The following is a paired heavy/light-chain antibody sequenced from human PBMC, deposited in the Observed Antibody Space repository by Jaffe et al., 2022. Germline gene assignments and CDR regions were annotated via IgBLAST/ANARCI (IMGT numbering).Light chain of an antibody. CDR2: GAS. V-gene: IGKV3-15*01. J-gene: IGKJ1*01. CDR3: QLYNKWPPTWT. CDR1: QRISNT. Sequence: EIVMTQSPATLSVSPGERVTLSCKTSQRISNTLAWYQQKPGQAPTLLIYGASTRATGIPARFSGSGSETEFTLTISSLQSEDFAIYYCQLYNKWPPTWTFGQGTRVEV.
Heavy chain of an antibody. Sequence: EVQLVESGGGLVQPGGSLRLSCSVSGFNFNSYEMNWVRQAPGKGLEWVSHISSVGTTGSVTYYAESVKGRFTISRDNAKNSLYLQMDSLRVEDSAVYFCARVFYGSGSYPADFWGQGTLVIVSS. CDR1: GFNFNSYE. CDR2: ISSVGTTGSVT. J-gene: IGHJ4*02. CDR3: ARVFYGSGSYPADF. V-gene: IGHV3-48*03. D-gene: IGHD3-10*01.